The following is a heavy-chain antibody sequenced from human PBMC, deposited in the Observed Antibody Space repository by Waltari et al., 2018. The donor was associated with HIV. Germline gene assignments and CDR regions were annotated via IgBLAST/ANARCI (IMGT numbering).Heavy chain of an antibody. Sequence: QVQLVQSGAEVKKPGASVKVSCKASGYTFTGYYMHWVRQAPGQGLEWMGWINPKSDGTNYAQKFQGRVTMTRDTSTSTAYMELSRLRSDDTALYYCARDRIAVTGSYYYGMDVLGQGTTVTVSS. CDR2: INPKSDGT. J-gene: IGHJ6*02. V-gene: IGHV1-2*02. D-gene: IGHD6-19*01. CDR3: ARDRIAVTGSYYYGMDV. CDR1: GYTFTGYY.